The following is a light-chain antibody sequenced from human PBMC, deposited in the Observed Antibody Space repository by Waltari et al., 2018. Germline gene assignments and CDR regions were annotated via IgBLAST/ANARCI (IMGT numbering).Light chain of an antibody. CDR3: QQYDNFPFT. Sequence: DIQMTQSPSSLSASIGDRVTITCQASNDINNYLNWYQQRPGKAPKLLIYDTSNLETGVPSRCSGSGSGTDYTFTISSLQPEDIATYYCQQYDNFPFTFGPGTKVDI. CDR2: DTS. J-gene: IGKJ3*01. V-gene: IGKV1-33*01. CDR1: NDINNY.